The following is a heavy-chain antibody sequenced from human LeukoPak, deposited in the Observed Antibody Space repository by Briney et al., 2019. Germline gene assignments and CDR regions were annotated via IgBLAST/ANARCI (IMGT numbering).Heavy chain of an antibody. CDR3: ARQPSSWYWIFGYFDY. CDR1: GGSISSSSYY. V-gene: IGHV4-39*01. D-gene: IGHD6-13*01. Sequence: SETLSLTCTVSGGSISSSSYYWGWIRQPPGKGLEWIGSIYYSGSTYYNPSLKSPVTISVDTSKNQFSLKLSSVTAADTAVYYCARQPSSWYWIFGYFDYWGQGTLVTVSS. J-gene: IGHJ4*02. CDR2: IYYSGST.